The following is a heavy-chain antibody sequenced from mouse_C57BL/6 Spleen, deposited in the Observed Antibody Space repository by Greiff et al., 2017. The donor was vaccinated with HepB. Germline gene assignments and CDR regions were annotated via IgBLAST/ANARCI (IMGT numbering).Heavy chain of an antibody. J-gene: IGHJ4*01. Sequence: LQESDAELVKPGASVKISCKVSGYTFTDHTIHWMKQRPEQGLEWIGYIYPRDGSTKYNEKFKGKATLTADKSSSTAYMQLNSLTSEDSAVYFCARVPYDGFYAMDYWGQGTSVTVSS. CDR1: GYTFTDHT. CDR3: ARVPYDGFYAMDY. D-gene: IGHD2-3*01. V-gene: IGHV1-78*01. CDR2: IYPRDGST.